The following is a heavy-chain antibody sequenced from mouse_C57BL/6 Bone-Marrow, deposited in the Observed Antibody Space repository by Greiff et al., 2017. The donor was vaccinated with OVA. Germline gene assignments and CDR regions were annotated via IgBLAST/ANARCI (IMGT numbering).Heavy chain of an antibody. J-gene: IGHJ3*01. D-gene: IGHD2-12*01. V-gene: IGHV14-4*01. CDR1: GFNITDDY. Sequence: EVQLVESGAELVRPGASVKLSCTASGFNITDDYMHWVKQRPEQGLEWIGWIDPENGDTEYASKFQGKATITADTSSNTAYLQISSLTSEDTAAYCCNTDDHDGAWFAYWGQGTLVTVSA. CDR3: NTDDHDGAWFAY. CDR2: IDPENGDT.